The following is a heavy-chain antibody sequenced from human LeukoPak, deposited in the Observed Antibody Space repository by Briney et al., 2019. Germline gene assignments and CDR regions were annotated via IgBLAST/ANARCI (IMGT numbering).Heavy chain of an antibody. J-gene: IGHJ4*02. V-gene: IGHV3-33*01. CDR3: VRDRGALQYFDY. CDR2: IWYDGSNK. CDR1: GFTFRNHG. Sequence: PGGSLRLSCAASGFTFRNHGMHWIRQAPGKGLEWVAIIWYDGSNKCYAASVNGRFTISRDNSKNTLYLQMNSLRDDDTAVYYCVRDRGALQYFDYWGQGTLVTVSS. D-gene: IGHD2/OR15-2a*01.